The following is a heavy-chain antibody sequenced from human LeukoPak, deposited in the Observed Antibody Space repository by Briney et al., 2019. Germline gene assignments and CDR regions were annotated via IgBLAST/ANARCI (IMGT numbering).Heavy chain of an antibody. CDR3: AKDLQNKMSVVDTYYFDY. CDR2: ISSSSYI. J-gene: IGHJ4*02. Sequence: GGSLRLSCAASGFTFSSYSMNWVRQAPGKGLEWVSSISSSSYIYYADSVKGRFTISRDNAKNSLYLQMNSLRAEDTAVYYCAKDLQNKMSVVDTYYFDYWGQGTLVTVSS. D-gene: IGHD2-15*01. CDR1: GFTFSSYS. V-gene: IGHV3-21*01.